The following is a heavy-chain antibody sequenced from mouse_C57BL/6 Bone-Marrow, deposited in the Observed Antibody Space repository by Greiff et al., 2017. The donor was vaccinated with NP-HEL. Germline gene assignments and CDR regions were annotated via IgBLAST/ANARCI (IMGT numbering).Heavy chain of an antibody. D-gene: IGHD1-1*01. CDR2: IDPETGGT. CDR3: TRDTVPPFAY. CDR1: GYTFTDYE. Sequence: QVQLKESGAELVRPGASVTLSCKASGYTFTDYEMHWVKQTPVHGLEWIGAIDPETGGTAYNQKFKGKAILTADKSSSTAYMELRSLTSEDSAVYYCTRDTVPPFAYWGQGTLVTVSA. J-gene: IGHJ3*01. V-gene: IGHV1-15*01.